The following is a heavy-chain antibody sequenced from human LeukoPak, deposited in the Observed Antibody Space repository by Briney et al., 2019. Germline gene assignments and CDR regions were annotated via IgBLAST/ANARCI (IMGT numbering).Heavy chain of an antibody. CDR2: IVVGSGNT. CDR1: GFTFTSSA. D-gene: IGHD5-12*01. J-gene: IGHJ5*02. V-gene: IGHV1-58*02. Sequence: SVKVSCKASGFTFTSSAMQWVRQARGQRLGWIGWIVVGSGNTNYAQRFQERVTITRDMSTSTAYMELSSLRSEDTAVYYCAADRNSGYDSTFDPWGQGTLVTVSS. CDR3: AADRNSGYDSTFDP.